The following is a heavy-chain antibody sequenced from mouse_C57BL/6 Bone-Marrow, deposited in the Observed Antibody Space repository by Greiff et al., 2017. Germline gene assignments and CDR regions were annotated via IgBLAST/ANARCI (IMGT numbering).Heavy chain of an antibody. CDR3: ARDYYGSSYGNYYFDY. CDR1: GYSITSGYY. J-gene: IGHJ2*01. D-gene: IGHD1-1*01. CDR2: ISYDGSN. Sequence: EVKLQESGPGLVKPSQSLSLTCSVTGYSITSGYYWNWIRQFPGNKLEWMGYISYDGSNNYNPSLKNRISITRDTSKNQFFLKLNSVTTEDTATYYCARDYYGSSYGNYYFDYWGQGTTLTVSS. V-gene: IGHV3-6*01.